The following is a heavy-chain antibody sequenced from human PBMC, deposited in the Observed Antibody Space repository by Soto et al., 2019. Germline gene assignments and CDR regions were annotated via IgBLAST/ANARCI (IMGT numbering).Heavy chain of an antibody. V-gene: IGHV3-74*01. CDR2: INSDGSST. J-gene: IGHJ6*02. CDR1: GFTFSSYW. CDR3: ARDNQYYDFWSGYPSYYYYGMDV. Sequence: GGSLRLSCAASGFTFSSYWMHWVRQAPGKGLVWVSRINSDGSSTSYADSVKGRFTISRDNAKNTLYLQMNSLRAEDTAVYYCARDNQYYDFWSGYPSYYYYGMDVWGQGTTVTVS. D-gene: IGHD3-3*01.